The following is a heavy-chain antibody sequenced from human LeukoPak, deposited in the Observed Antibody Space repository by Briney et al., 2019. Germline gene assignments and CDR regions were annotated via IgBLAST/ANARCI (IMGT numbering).Heavy chain of an antibody. CDR1: GGSISSYY. V-gene: IGHV4-59*08. Sequence: PSETLSLTCTVSGGSISSYYWSWIRQPPGKGLEWIGYIYYSGSTNYNPSLKSRVTISVDTSKNQFSLKLSSVTAADTAVYYCARHGQDRMVARRGGIDYWGQGTLVTVSS. D-gene: IGHD5-12*01. CDR3: ARHGQDRMVARRGGIDY. CDR2: IYYSGST. J-gene: IGHJ4*02.